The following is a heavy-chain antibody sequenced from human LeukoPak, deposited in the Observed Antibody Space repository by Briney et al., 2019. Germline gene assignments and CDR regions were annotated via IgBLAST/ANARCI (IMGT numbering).Heavy chain of an antibody. CDR1: GHTFTNYG. Sequence: ASVKVSCKASGHTFTNYGISWVRQAPGQGLEWMGWISAYNGYTNYAQKFQGRVTMTTDTSTSTAYMELRSLRSDDTAVYYCARGLRVGYYDSSGAPYYYYYMDVWGKGTTVTISS. J-gene: IGHJ6*03. V-gene: IGHV1-18*01. CDR3: ARGLRVGYYDSSGAPYYYYYMDV. D-gene: IGHD3-22*01. CDR2: ISAYNGYT.